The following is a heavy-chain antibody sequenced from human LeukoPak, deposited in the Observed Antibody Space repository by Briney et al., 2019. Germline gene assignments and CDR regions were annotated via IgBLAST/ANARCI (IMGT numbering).Heavy chain of an antibody. Sequence: PSETLSLTCTVSGGSISSSTYYWGWIRQPPGKGLEWIGTVYYTGSTYYNPSLKSRVTISVDTSKNHLSLKLSSVTAADTAVYYCARGLMACSSTSCNTIYVFYGMDVWGQGTTVTVSS. CDR1: GGSISSSTYY. CDR2: VYYTGST. CDR3: ARGLMACSSTSCNTIYVFYGMDV. V-gene: IGHV4-39*01. J-gene: IGHJ6*02. D-gene: IGHD2-2*01.